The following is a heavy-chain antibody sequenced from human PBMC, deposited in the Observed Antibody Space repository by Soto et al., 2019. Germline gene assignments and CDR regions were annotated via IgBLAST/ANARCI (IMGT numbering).Heavy chain of an antibody. CDR3: ARTSKKRAVVPAAMPSYYYYGMDV. J-gene: IGHJ6*02. D-gene: IGHD2-2*01. CDR1: GGSFSGYY. V-gene: IGHV4-34*01. CDR2: INHSGST. Sequence: SETLSLTCAVYGGSFSGYYWSWIRQPPGKGLEWIGEINHSGSTNYNPSLKSRVTISVDTSKNQFSLKLSSVTAADTAVYYCARTSKKRAVVPAAMPSYYYYGMDVWGQGTTVTVSS.